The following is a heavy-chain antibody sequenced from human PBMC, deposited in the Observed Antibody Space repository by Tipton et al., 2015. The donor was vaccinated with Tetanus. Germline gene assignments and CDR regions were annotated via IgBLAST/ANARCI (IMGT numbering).Heavy chain of an antibody. J-gene: IGHJ4*02. V-gene: IGHV4-4*07. CDR1: GDSISSFY. CDR3: ARSIAAASVWPFDY. CDR2: IYTSGST. D-gene: IGHD2-2*01. Sequence: TLSLTYSVSGDSISSFYWTWIRQPAGKGLEWIGRIYTSGSTNYNPSLKSRVIMSVDTSRRQFSLKLNSVTAADTAVYYCARSIAAASVWPFDYWGQGTQVTVSS.